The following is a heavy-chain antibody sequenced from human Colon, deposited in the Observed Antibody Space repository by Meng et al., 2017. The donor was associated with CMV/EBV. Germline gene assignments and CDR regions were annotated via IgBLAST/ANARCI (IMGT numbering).Heavy chain of an antibody. Sequence: SETLSLTCTVSGFPVSYSYYWGWIRQPPGKGLEWIGNIYHSGSTYYSPSLKSRVTISVDTSNNQFSLRLNSVTAADTAVYFCARYMKATATTSTGGMDVWGQGTTVTVSS. V-gene: IGHV4-38-2*02. CDR1: GFPVSYSYY. CDR3: ARYMKATATTSTGGMDV. D-gene: IGHD5-24*01. J-gene: IGHJ6*02. CDR2: IYHSGST.